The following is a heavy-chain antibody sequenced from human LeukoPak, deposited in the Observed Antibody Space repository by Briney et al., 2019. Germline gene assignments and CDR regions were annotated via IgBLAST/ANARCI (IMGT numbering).Heavy chain of an antibody. J-gene: IGHJ5*02. CDR2: FDSTGTT. Sequence: PSETLSLTCTVSGGSISGSHWGWIRQPPGKGLEWIMSFDSTGTTEYNASLKSRVAMSLDTSKNQLSLKLSSVTAADTAVYYCVARPLTAPRAWVDPWGQGLLVTVSA. D-gene: IGHD5-18*01. CDR1: GGSISGSH. CDR3: VARPLTAPRAWVDP. V-gene: IGHV4-59*08.